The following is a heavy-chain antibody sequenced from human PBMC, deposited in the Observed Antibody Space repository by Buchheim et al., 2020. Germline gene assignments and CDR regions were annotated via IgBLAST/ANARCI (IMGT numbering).Heavy chain of an antibody. Sequence: QVQLQESGPGLVKPSQTLSLTCTVSGGSISSGDYYWSWIRQPPGKGLEWIGYIYYSGSTYYNPSLKSRVTISVDTSKNQFSLKLSSVTAADTAVYYWARDRFRGRPVAARPGYWFDPWGQGTL. D-gene: IGHD2-15*01. CDR1: GGSISSGDYY. CDR3: ARDRFRGRPVAARPGYWFDP. J-gene: IGHJ5*02. CDR2: IYYSGST. V-gene: IGHV4-30-4*01.